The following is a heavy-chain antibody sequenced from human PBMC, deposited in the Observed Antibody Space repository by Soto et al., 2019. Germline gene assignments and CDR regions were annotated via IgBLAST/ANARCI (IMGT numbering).Heavy chain of an antibody. CDR1: GFTFSSYW. CDR2: INSDGSST. Sequence: PGGSLRLSCAASGFTFSSYWMHWVRQAPGKGLVWVSRINSDGSSTSYADSVKGRFTISRDNAKNTLYLQMNSLRAEDTAVYYCARDVAYYYGSGSSDWFDPWGQGTLVTVSS. D-gene: IGHD3-10*01. J-gene: IGHJ5*02. V-gene: IGHV3-74*01. CDR3: ARDVAYYYGSGSSDWFDP.